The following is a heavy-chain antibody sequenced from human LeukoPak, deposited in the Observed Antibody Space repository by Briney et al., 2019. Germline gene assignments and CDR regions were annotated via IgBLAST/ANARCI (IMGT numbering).Heavy chain of an antibody. J-gene: IGHJ4*02. V-gene: IGHV3-30*18. CDR3: AKADYYDSSGYYSHSFDY. CDR2: ISYDGSNK. CDR1: GFTFSSYG. D-gene: IGHD3-22*01. Sequence: GGSLRLSCAASGFTFSSYGMHWVRQAPGKGLEWVAVISYDGSNKYYADSVKGRFTISRDNSKNTLYLQMNSLRAEDTAVYYCAKADYYDSSGYYSHSFDYWGQGALVTVSS.